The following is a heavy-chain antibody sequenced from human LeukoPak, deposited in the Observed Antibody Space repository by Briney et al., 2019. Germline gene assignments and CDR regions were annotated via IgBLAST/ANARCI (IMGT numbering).Heavy chain of an antibody. V-gene: IGHV4-59*11. J-gene: IGHJ4*02. D-gene: IGHD5-18*01. CDR1: DGSLSGHY. Sequence: SETLSLTCTVSDGSLSGHYWSWIRQPPGKGLESIGFVYYSGSTNYNPSLKSRVTISVDRSKNQFSLKLSSVTAADTAVYYCARVGYSYGYFRGYFDYWGQGTLVTVSS. CDR2: VYYSGST. CDR3: ARVGYSYGYFRGYFDY.